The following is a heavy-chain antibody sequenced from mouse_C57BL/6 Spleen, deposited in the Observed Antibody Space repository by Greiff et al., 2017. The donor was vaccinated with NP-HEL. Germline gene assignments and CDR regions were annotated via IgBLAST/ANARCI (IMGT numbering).Heavy chain of an antibody. V-gene: IGHV1-64*01. D-gene: IGHD4-1*01. Sequence: QVQLQQPGAELVKPGASVKLSCKASGCTFTSYWMHWVKQRPGQGLEWIGMIHPNSGSTNYNEKFKSKATLTVDKSSSTAYMQLSSLTSEDSAVYYCALTGTGYFDYWGQGTTLTVSS. CDR3: ALTGTGYFDY. J-gene: IGHJ2*01. CDR1: GCTFTSYW. CDR2: IHPNSGST.